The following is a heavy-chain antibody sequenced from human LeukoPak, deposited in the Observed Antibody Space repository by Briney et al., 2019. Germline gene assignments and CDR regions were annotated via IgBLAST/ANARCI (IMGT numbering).Heavy chain of an antibody. CDR3: ARHLRGYSYGY. V-gene: IGHV1-2*02. D-gene: IGHD5-18*01. CDR2: INPNSGGT. Sequence: ASVKVSCKASGYTFTSYDINWVRQATGQGLEWMGWINPNSGGTNYAQKFQGRVTMTRDTSISTAYMELSRLRSDDTAVYYCARHLRGYSYGYWGQGTLVTVSS. J-gene: IGHJ4*02. CDR1: GYTFTSYD.